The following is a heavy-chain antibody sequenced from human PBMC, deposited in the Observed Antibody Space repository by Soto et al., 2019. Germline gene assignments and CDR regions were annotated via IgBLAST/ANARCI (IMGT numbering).Heavy chain of an antibody. CDR3: ARDMAIAVAGFNWFDP. CDR1: GYTFTSYG. J-gene: IGHJ5*02. Sequence: QVQLVQSGAEVKKPGASVKVSCKASGYTFTSYGISWVRQAPGQGLEWMGWISAYNGNTNYAQKLQGRVTMTTDTSTSTAYRELRSLSSDDTAVDYCARDMAIAVAGFNWFDPWCQGTLVTVSS. CDR2: ISAYNGNT. D-gene: IGHD6-19*01. V-gene: IGHV1-18*01.